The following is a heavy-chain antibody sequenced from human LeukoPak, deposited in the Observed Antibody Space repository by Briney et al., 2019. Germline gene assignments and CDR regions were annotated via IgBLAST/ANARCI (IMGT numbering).Heavy chain of an antibody. CDR1: GGSFSGYY. CDR2: INHSGST. CDR3: TRFSTASSRPAYY. V-gene: IGHV4-34*01. D-gene: IGHD6-6*01. J-gene: IGHJ4*02. Sequence: SETLSLTCAVYGGSFSGYYWSWIRQPPGKGLEWIGEINHSGSTNYNPSLKSRVALSVDTSKNQFSLNVTSVTAADTAVYYCTRFSTASSRPAYYWGQGTLVTVSS.